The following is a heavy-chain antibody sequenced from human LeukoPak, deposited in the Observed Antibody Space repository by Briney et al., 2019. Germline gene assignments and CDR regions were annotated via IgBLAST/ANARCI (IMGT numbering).Heavy chain of an antibody. D-gene: IGHD5-12*01. CDR3: ARGSSESGYDPYYYMDV. CDR1: GGSISSYY. Sequence: SETLSLTCTVSGGSISSYYWSWIRQPPGKGLEWIGYIYYSGSTNYNPSLKSRVTISVDTSKNQFSLKLSSVTAADTAVYYCARGSSESGYDPYYYMDVWGKGTTVTVSS. J-gene: IGHJ6*03. V-gene: IGHV4-59*01. CDR2: IYYSGST.